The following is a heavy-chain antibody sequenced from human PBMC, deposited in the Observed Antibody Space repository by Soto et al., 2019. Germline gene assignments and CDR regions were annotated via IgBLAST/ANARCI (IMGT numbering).Heavy chain of an antibody. V-gene: IGHV4-59*01. CDR3: ARIGWNYVCAFDI. J-gene: IGHJ3*02. CDR1: GGSISSYY. Sequence: SETLSLTCTVSGGSISSYYWSWIRQPPGKGLEWIGYIYYSGSTNYNPSLKSRVTISVDTSKNQFSLKLSSVTAADTAVYYCARIGWNYVCAFDIWGQGTMVIVS. CDR2: IYYSGST. D-gene: IGHD1-7*01.